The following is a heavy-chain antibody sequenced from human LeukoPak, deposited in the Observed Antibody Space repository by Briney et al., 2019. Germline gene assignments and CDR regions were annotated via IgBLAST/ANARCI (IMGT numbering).Heavy chain of an antibody. D-gene: IGHD6-13*01. CDR1: GGSFSGYY. CDR3: ARVSSAAGIVWFDP. J-gene: IGHJ5*02. Sequence: SETLSLTCAVYGGSFSGYYWSWIRQPPGKGLEWIGEINHSGSTNYNSSLKSRVTISVDTSKNQFSLKLSSVTAADTAVYYCARVSSAAGIVWFDPWGQGTLVTASS. CDR2: INHSGST. V-gene: IGHV4-34*01.